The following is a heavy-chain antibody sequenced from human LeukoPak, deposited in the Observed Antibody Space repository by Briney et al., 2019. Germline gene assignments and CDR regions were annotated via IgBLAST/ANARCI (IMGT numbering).Heavy chain of an antibody. Sequence: SVKVSCKASGGTFSSYAISWVRQARGQGLEWMGGIIPIFGTANYAQKCQGRVTIAADESTSSAYRELSSLRSEDTAVYYCARVGRDEATDYWGQGTLVTVSS. CDR1: GGTFSSYA. CDR2: IIPIFGTA. J-gene: IGHJ4*02. CDR3: ARVGRDEATDY. D-gene: IGHD2-15*01. V-gene: IGHV1-69*01.